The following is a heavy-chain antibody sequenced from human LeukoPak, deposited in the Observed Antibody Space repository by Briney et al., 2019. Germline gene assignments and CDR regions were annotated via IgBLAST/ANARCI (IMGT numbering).Heavy chain of an antibody. CDR3: AKDSVGGSYGY. J-gene: IGHJ4*02. D-gene: IGHD1-26*01. V-gene: IGHV3-9*01. CDR1: GFNFGSYS. Sequence: PGGSLRLSCAASGFNFGSYSMTWVRQAPGKGLEWVSGISWNSGSIGYADSVKGRFTISRDNAKNSLYLQMNSLRAEDTALYYCAKDSVGGSYGYWGQGTLVTVSS. CDR2: ISWNSGSI.